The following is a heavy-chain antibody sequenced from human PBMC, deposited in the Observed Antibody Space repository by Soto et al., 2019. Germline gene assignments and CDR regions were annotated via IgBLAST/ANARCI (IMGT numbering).Heavy chain of an antibody. J-gene: IGHJ4*02. D-gene: IGHD6-19*01. V-gene: IGHV3-33*01. Sequence: QVQLVESGGGVVQPGRSLRLSCAASGFTFSSYGMHWVRQAPGKGLEWVAVIWYDGSNKYYADSVKGRLTISRDNSKNTLYLQMNSLRAEDTAVYYCARDEGGWSFDYWGQGTLVTVSS. CDR1: GFTFSSYG. CDR3: ARDEGGWSFDY. CDR2: IWYDGSNK.